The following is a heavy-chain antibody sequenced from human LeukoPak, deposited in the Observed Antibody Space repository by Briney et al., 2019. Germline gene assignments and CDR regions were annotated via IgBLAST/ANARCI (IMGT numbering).Heavy chain of an antibody. D-gene: IGHD2-2*01. J-gene: IGHJ6*03. Sequence: SETLSLTCTVSGGSISRYYWSWIRQPAGKGLEWIGRIYTSGSTNYNPSLKSRVTISVDKSKNQFSLNLSSVTAADTAVYYCARDSVVVPAATSYYYYYMDVWGKGTTVTVSS. CDR3: ARDSVVVPAATSYYYYYMDV. CDR1: GGSISRYY. V-gene: IGHV4-4*07. CDR2: IYTSGST.